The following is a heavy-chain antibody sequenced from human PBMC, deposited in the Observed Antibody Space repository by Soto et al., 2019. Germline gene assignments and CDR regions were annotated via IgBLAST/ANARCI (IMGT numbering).Heavy chain of an antibody. V-gene: IGHV4-34*01. J-gene: IGHJ4*02. D-gene: IGHD6-6*01. CDR2: ISQSGNT. CDR1: SGSFSGYY. CDR3: ARAPKVSGSSQTRPDF. Sequence: NPSETLSLTCSIYSGSFSGYYWSWIRQPPGKGLEWIGEISQSGNTNYSPSLKSRVSISIDTSKKQFSLNLASVSAADTAVYYSARAPKVSGSSQTRPDFWGQGTLVTVSS.